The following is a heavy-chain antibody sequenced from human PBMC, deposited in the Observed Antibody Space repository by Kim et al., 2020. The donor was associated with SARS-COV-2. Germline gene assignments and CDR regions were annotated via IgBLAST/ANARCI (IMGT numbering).Heavy chain of an antibody. J-gene: IGHJ4*02. D-gene: IGHD3-3*01. Sequence: LKSRVTISVDTSKNQFSLKLSSVTAADTAVYYCARAPSITIFGVVTQFDYWGQGTLVTVSS. CDR3: ARAPSITIFGVVTQFDY. V-gene: IGHV4-31*02.